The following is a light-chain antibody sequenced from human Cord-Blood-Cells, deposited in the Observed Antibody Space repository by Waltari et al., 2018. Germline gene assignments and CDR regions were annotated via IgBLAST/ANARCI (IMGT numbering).Light chain of an antibody. CDR2: DAS. CDR3: QQYNSYSPT. V-gene: IGKV1-5*01. CDR1: QSIRSR. J-gene: IGKJ4*01. Sequence: DIQITQSTSTLSASVGDRVTITCRASQSIRSRLAWYQQKPGKAPKLLIYDASSLESGVPSRFSGSGSGTEFTLTISSLQPDDFATYYCQQYNSYSPTFGGGTKVEIK.